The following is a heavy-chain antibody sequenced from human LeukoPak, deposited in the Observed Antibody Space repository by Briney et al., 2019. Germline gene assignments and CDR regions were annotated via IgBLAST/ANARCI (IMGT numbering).Heavy chain of an antibody. CDR2: MKEDGSEI. J-gene: IGHJ4*02. CDR1: GFTFNTYT. V-gene: IGHV3-7*01. D-gene: IGHD1-26*01. CDR3: VRGGRRYLAS. Sequence: PGGSLRLSCAASGFTFNTYTMSWVRQAPGKGLEWVAKMKEDGSEISYVGSVKGRFAISRDNARSSLYLQMNSLSVDDTAVYYRVRGGRRYLASWGQGTLVTVSS.